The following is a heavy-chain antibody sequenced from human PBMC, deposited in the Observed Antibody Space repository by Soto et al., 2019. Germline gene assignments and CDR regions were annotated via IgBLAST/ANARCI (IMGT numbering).Heavy chain of an antibody. V-gene: IGHV4-59*01. CDR3: ARRVTTEHMGSYYYYYGMDV. J-gene: IGHJ6*02. CDR2: IYYSGST. D-gene: IGHD4-17*01. Sequence: SGTVSLTCTVSGGSISSYYWSWIRQPPGKGLEWIGYIYYSGSTNYNPALKSRVTISVDTSKNQFSLKLSSVTAADTAVYYCARRVTTEHMGSYYYYYGMDVWGQGTTVPVSS. CDR1: GGSISSYY.